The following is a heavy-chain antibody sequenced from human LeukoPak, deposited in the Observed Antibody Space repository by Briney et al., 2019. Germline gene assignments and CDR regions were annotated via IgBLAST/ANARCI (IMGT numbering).Heavy chain of an antibody. CDR1: GYTFTSYG. V-gene: IGHV1-3*01. D-gene: IGHD2-8*01. CDR3: AREPLSVLMVYASLDYGMDV. J-gene: IGHJ6*02. Sequence: ASVKVSCKASGYTFTSYGISWVRQAPGQRLEWMGWINAGNGNTKYSQKFQGRVTITRDTSASTAYMELSSLRSEDTAVYYCAREPLSVLMVYASLDYGMDVWGQGATVTVSS. CDR2: INAGNGNT.